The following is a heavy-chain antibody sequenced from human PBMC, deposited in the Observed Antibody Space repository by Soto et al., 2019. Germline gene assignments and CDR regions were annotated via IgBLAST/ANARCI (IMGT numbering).Heavy chain of an antibody. J-gene: IGHJ4*02. D-gene: IGHD4-17*01. CDR3: AKGVYGGDY. V-gene: IGHV3-30*18. CDR2: ISYDGSNK. CDR1: GFTFSSYG. Sequence: QVQLVESGGGVVQPGRSLRLSCAASGFTFSSYGMHWVRQAPGKGLEWVAVISYDGSNKYYADSVKGRFTISRDNSKNTLYLHMNTLRAEDTGVYYCAKGVYGGDYWGQGTMVTVSS.